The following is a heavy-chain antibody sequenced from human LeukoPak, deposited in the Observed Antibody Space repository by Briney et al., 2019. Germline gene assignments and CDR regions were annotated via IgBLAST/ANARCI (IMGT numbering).Heavy chain of an antibody. V-gene: IGHV3-23*01. D-gene: IGHD1-26*01. CDR2: ITGSGDNI. CDR3: AKENPVGGTNYFDY. Sequence: PGGSLRLSCAASGFIFSTYPMSWVRQAPGKGLEWVSAITGSGDNIYYADSVKGRFTISRDNSKNTLSLQMNSLRVEDTAVYYCAKENPVGGTNYFDYWGQGTLVTVSS. J-gene: IGHJ4*02. CDR1: GFIFSTYP.